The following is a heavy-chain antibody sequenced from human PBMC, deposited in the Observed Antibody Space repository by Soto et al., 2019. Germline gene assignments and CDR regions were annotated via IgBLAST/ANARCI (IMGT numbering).Heavy chain of an antibody. CDR2: INTNNGGA. V-gene: IGHV1-2*02. Sequence: QVQLVQSGAEVKKPGASVKVSCKASGYIFTEYHIHWVRQAPGQGLEFMGWINTNNGGAGSAQQFQGRVTVTRVTSINTVYLELSNLRSDDTAVYICAKERRSNSLHPSFNWFDTWGQGTLITVSS. J-gene: IGHJ5*02. CDR1: GYIFTEYH. D-gene: IGHD6-13*01. CDR3: AKERRSNSLHPSFNWFDT.